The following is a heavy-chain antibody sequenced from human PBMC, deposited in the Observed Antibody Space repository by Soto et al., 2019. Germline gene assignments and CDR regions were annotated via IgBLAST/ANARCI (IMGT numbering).Heavy chain of an antibody. V-gene: IGHV1-69*01. Sequence: QVQLVQSGAKVKKPGSSGKVSCKTSGGSFSNYAISWVRQAPGQGLEWMGAIIPMFGTANYAQMFQGRVTITADESTNTAYMEVSSLRSEDSAVYYCARGAIVTRDYFYGMDVWGKGPRSPSP. CDR3: ARGAIVTRDYFYGMDV. CDR2: IIPMFGTA. D-gene: IGHD3-22*01. J-gene: IGHJ6*01. CDR1: GGSFSNYA.